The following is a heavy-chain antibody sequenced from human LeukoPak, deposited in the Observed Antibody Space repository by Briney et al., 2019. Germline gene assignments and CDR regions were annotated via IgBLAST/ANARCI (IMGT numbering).Heavy chain of an antibody. Sequence: GGSLRLSCAASGFTFSSYAMSWVRQAPGKGLEWDSHLSGSGGTTFRADSVKGRFTISRDNSKNTVYLQMNSLRVEDTAVYYCVRDPPSSGWSFDYWGQGALVTVSS. CDR3: VRDPPSSGWSFDY. J-gene: IGHJ4*02. CDR2: LSGSGGTT. V-gene: IGHV3-23*01. D-gene: IGHD6-19*01. CDR1: GFTFSSYA.